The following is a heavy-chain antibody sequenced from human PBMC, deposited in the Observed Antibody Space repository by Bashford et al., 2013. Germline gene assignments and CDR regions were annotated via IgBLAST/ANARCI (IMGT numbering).Heavy chain of an antibody. V-gene: IGHV3-21*01. CDR1: GFTFSSYS. D-gene: IGHD2/OR15-2a*01. CDR2: ISSSSSYI. CDR3: ARLHGNTVTYGVLLSYY. Sequence: GSLRLSCAASGFTFSSYSMNWVRQAPGKGLEWVSSISSSSSYIYYADSVKGRFTISRDNAKNSLYLQMNSLRAEDTAVYYCARLHGNTVTYGVLLSYYWGQGTLGHRLL. J-gene: IGHJ4*02.